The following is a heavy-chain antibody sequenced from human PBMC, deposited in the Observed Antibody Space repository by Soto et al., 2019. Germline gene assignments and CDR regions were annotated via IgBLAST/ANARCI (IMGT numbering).Heavy chain of an antibody. J-gene: IGHJ3*02. V-gene: IGHV4-59*08. CDR3: ARHGEWFGEPPYDAFDI. D-gene: IGHD3-10*01. Sequence: SETLSLTCTVSGGSISSYYWSWIRQPPGKGLEWIGYIYYSGSTNYNPSLKSRVTISVDTSKNQFSLKLSSVTAADTAVYYCARHGEWFGEPPYDAFDIWGQGTMVTVSS. CDR1: GGSISSYY. CDR2: IYYSGST.